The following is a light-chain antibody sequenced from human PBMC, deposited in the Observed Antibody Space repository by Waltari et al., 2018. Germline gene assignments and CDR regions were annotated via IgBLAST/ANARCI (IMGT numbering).Light chain of an antibody. CDR3: CSYAGNPYV. CDR1: SNDVGRYDH. J-gene: IGLJ1*01. V-gene: IGLV2-11*01. Sequence: QSALTQPRSVSGSPGQSVAISCIGTSNDVGRYDHVSWYQQHPGKAPKLLIYDVTTRPSGVPDRFSGSKAANTASLTISGLQAEDEADYYCCSYAGNPYVFGTGTKVTVL. CDR2: DVT.